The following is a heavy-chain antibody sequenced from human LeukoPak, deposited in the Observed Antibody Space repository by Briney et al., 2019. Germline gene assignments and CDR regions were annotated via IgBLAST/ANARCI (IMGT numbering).Heavy chain of an antibody. CDR3: ATLPEWLRFASGWIDY. D-gene: IGHD5-12*01. J-gene: IGHJ4*02. CDR1: RFTFSSYA. CDR2: ISGSGETT. Sequence: GGSLRLSCAASRFTFSSYALSWVRQAPGKGPEWVSVISGSGETTYYADSVKGRFTISRDNSKNTLYLQMNSLRDEDTAVYYCATLPEWLRFASGWIDYWGQGTLVTVSS. V-gene: IGHV3-23*01.